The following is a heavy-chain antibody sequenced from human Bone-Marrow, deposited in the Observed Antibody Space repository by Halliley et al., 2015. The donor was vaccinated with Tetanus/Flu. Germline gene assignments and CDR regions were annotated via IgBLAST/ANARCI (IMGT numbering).Heavy chain of an antibody. D-gene: IGHD3-16*01. Sequence: SLRLSCAASGFPFSSYTMNWVRQAPGQGLEWVSSIIGSSDFIYYADSVKGRFTISRDNAKNSLSLQMNNLRAEDTAVCYCARDLGAGYVWYFDLWGRGTLVTVSS. CDR2: IIGSSDFI. CDR3: ARDLGAGYVWYFDL. J-gene: IGHJ2*01. V-gene: IGHV3-21*01. CDR1: GFPFSSYT.